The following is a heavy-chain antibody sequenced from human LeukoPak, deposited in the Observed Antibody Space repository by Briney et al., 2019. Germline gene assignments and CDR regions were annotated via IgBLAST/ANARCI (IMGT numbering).Heavy chain of an antibody. CDR1: GFTFSSYA. J-gene: IGHJ4*02. CDR3: AKDVRTEYYFDY. V-gene: IGHV3-23*01. Sequence: GGSLRLSCAASGFTFSSYAMSWVRQAPGKGLEWVSAISGSGGSTYYTDSAKGRLTISRDNSKNTLYLQMNSLRAEDTAVYYCAKDVRTEYYFDYWGQGTLVTVSS. D-gene: IGHD4-17*01. CDR2: ISGSGGST.